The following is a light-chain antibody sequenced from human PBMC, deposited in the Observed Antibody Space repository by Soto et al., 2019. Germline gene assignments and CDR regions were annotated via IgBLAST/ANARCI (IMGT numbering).Light chain of an antibody. V-gene: IGKV3-20*01. CDR3: QQYGSSSWT. Sequence: EIVLTQSPGTLSLSPGERATLSCRASQSVSRYLAWYQQRPGQAPRLLIYGASSRATGIPDRFSGSGSGTDFTLTISRLEPEDFAVYYCQQYGSSSWTFGQGTKVDIK. CDR1: QSVSRY. J-gene: IGKJ1*01. CDR2: GAS.